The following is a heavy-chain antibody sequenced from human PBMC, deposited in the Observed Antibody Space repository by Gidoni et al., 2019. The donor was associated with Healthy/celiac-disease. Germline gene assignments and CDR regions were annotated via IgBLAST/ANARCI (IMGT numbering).Heavy chain of an antibody. CDR1: GFTFGDYA. CDR3: TRDPSVVVPAAIGVFDY. J-gene: IGHJ4*02. V-gene: IGHV3-49*03. Sequence: EVQLVESGGGLVQPGRSLRLSCTASGFTFGDYAMSWFRQAPGKGLEWVGFIRSKAYGGTTEDAASVKGRFTISRDDSKSIAYLQMNSLKTEDTAVYYCTRDPSVVVPAAIGVFDYWGQGTLVTVSS. CDR2: IRSKAYGGTT. D-gene: IGHD2-2*02.